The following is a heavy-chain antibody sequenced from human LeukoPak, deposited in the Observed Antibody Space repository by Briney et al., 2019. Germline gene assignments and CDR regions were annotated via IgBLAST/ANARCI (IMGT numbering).Heavy chain of an antibody. Sequence: SETLSLTCTVSGDSISSGDYYWSWIRQPPGKGLEWIGYIYYSGSTNYNPSLKSRVTISVDTSKNQFSLKLSSVTAADTAVYYCARVSVAAADIDYWGQGTLVTVSS. CDR2: IYYSGST. CDR1: GDSISSGDYY. CDR3: ARVSVAAADIDY. J-gene: IGHJ4*02. D-gene: IGHD6-13*01. V-gene: IGHV4-61*08.